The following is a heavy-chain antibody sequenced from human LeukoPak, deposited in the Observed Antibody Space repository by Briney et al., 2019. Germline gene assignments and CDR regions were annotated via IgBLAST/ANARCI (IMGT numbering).Heavy chain of an antibody. CDR3: AGGLVTPRYNCFDH. V-gene: IGHV4-61*02. CDR2: IYTSGST. Sequence: SQTLSLTCTVCGGSISSVSYCWSWIRQPAGKGLEWIGRIYTSGSTNYNPSLKSRVTISVDTSKNQFSLKLSSVTAADTAVYYCAGGLVTPRYNCFDHWGQGTLVTVSS. J-gene: IGHJ5*02. D-gene: IGHD3-9*01. CDR1: GGSISSVSYC.